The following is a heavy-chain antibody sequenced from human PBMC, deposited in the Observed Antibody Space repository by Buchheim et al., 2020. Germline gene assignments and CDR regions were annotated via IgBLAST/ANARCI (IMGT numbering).Heavy chain of an antibody. J-gene: IGHJ6*02. Sequence: QVQLVQSGAEVKKPGASVKVSCKASGYTFTSYYMHWVRQAPGQGLEWMGIINPSGGSTSYAQKFQGRVTMTRDTSTSTVYMELSSLRSEDTAVYYCARRRRWFGELFGGYYYGMDVWGQGTT. CDR1: GYTFTSYY. CDR2: INPSGGST. CDR3: ARRRRWFGELFGGYYYGMDV. D-gene: IGHD3-10*01. V-gene: IGHV1-46*01.